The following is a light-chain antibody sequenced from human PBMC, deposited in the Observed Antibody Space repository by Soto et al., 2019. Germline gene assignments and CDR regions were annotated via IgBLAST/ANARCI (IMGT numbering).Light chain of an antibody. J-gene: IGKJ1*01. V-gene: IGKV3-20*01. CDR1: QSVSNNY. CDR3: QQYISSPLT. CDR2: GAS. Sequence: EIVMTQSPATLSVSPGERATLSCRASQSVSNNYLAWYQQKPGQAPRLVIYGASNRATGIPDRFSASGSGTDFTLTISRLGPEDFAVYYCQQYISSPLTFGQGTKVDIK.